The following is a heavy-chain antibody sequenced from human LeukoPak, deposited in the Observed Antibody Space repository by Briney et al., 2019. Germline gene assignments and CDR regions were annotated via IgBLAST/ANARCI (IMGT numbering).Heavy chain of an antibody. CDR1: GYTFTGYY. Sequence: ASVKVSCKASGYTFTGYYMHWVRQAPGQGLEWMGWINPNSGGTNYAQKFQGRVTMTTDTSISTAYMELSRLRSDDTAVYYCADYDFWSRSLAVWGKGNTVTVSS. CDR2: INPNSGGT. D-gene: IGHD3-3*01. J-gene: IGHJ6*04. V-gene: IGHV1-2*02. CDR3: ADYDFWSRSLAV.